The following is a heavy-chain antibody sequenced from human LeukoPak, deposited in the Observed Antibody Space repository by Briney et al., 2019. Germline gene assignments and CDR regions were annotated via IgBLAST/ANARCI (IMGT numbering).Heavy chain of an antibody. CDR1: GGSISSSNYY. J-gene: IGHJ4*02. Sequence: SETLSLTCTVSGGSISSSNYYWGWIRQPPGKGLEWIGSMYYSGNTDYNPSLKSRVAISVDTSKNQFSLKVNSVTAADTAVYYCARTLGWASSRYPFDGWGQGTLVTVSS. CDR3: ARTLGWASSRYPFDG. D-gene: IGHD3-16*02. CDR2: MYYSGNT. V-gene: IGHV4-39*01.